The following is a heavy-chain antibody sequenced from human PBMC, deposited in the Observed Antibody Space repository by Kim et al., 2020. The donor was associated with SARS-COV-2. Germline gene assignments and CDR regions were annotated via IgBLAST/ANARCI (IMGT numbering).Heavy chain of an antibody. V-gene: IGHV3-66*01. CDR3: ATVVFYYDAGYFKN. Sequence: PNPVKGRIIITSDHSKNTLYLQMSSLRTEDTAVYYCATVVFYYDAGYFKNWGQGTLVIVSS. D-gene: IGHD3-22*01. J-gene: IGHJ1*01.